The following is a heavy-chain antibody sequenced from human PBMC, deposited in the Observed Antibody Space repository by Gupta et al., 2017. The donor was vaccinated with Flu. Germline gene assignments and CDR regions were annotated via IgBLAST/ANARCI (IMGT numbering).Heavy chain of an antibody. Sequence: CVRQAPGKGLEWVSDISGSGSTTYKASSVKARFTISRQNSKNTLYLQMNSLRAEDSAVDYCAKGCNYYDSYWGQGTLVTVST. V-gene: IGHV3-23*01. J-gene: IGHJ4*02. CDR3: AKGCNYYDSY. D-gene: IGHD3-22*01. CDR2: ISGSGSTT.